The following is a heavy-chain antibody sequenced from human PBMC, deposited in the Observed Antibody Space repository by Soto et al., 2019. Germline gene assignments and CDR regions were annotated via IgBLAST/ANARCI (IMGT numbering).Heavy chain of an antibody. D-gene: IGHD3-9*01. J-gene: IGHJ4*02. CDR2: INHSGST. CDR1: GGSFSGYY. V-gene: IGHV4-34*01. Sequence: PSETLSLTCAVYGGSFSGYYWSWIRQPPGKGLEWIGEINHSGSTNYNPSLKSRVTISVDTSKNQFSLKLSSVTAADTAVYYCAWQPRILTGYYGHFAYWGQGTLVTVS. CDR3: AWQPRILTGYYGHFAY.